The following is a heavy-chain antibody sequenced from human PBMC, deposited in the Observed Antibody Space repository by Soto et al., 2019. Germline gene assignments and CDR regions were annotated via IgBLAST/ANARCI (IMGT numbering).Heavy chain of an antibody. CDR3: ARDSATYCSGGSCYPSYYYGMDV. CDR2: INPNSGGT. J-gene: IGHJ6*02. V-gene: IGHV1-2*04. Sequence: ASVKVSCKASGYTFTGYYMHWVRQAPGQGLEWMGWINPNSGGTNYAQKFQGWVTMTRDTSISTAYMELSRLRSGDTAVYYCARDSATYCSGGSCYPSYYYGMDVWGQGTTVTVSS. D-gene: IGHD2-15*01. CDR1: GYTFTGYY.